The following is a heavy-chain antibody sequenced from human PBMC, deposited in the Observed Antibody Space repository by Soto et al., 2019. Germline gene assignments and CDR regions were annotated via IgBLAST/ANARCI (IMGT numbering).Heavy chain of an antibody. J-gene: IGHJ6*03. Sequence: QITLKESGPTLVKPTQTLTLTCTFSGFSLSTSGVGVGWIRQPPGKALEWLALIYWDDDKRYSPSLKSSLPITKDTSKNQVVLTMTNMDPVDTATYYCAHSPSVPYSSSWYNSYMHVWGKGTTVTVSS. CDR1: GFSLSTSGVG. CDR3: AHSPSVPYSSSWYNSYMHV. CDR2: IYWDDDK. D-gene: IGHD6-13*01. V-gene: IGHV2-5*02.